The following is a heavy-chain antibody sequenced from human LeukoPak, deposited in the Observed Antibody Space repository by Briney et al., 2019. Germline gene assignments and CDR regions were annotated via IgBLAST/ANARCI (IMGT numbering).Heavy chain of an antibody. D-gene: IGHD5-24*01. V-gene: IGHV4-34*01. CDR1: GGSLSDYY. Sequence: SETLSLTCAVYGGSLSDYYWSWIRQPPGKGLEWIGEINHSGSTYYKPSLKSRVTISIDTSKNQFSLKLSSVTAADTAVYYCAREVIEMASPDAFDIWGQGTMVTVSS. J-gene: IGHJ3*02. CDR3: AREVIEMASPDAFDI. CDR2: INHSGST.